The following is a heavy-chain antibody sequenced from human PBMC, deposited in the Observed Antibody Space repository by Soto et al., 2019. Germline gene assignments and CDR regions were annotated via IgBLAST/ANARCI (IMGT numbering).Heavy chain of an antibody. J-gene: IGHJ4*02. CDR2: FFYSENT. CDR1: GDSVTSDTYY. D-gene: IGHD3-3*01. CDR3: VRGRGYSTGYFDY. V-gene: IGHV4-39*02. Sequence: SETLSLTCSVSGDSVTSDTYYWGWIRQPPGRGLEWIGYFFYSENTYYNPSLKSRVTISVDSSKHHFSLNLNSVTAADSAIYYCVRGRGYSTGYFDYWGQGSQVTVSS.